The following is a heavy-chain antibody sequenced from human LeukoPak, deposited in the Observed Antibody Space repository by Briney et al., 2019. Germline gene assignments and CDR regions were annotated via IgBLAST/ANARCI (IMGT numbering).Heavy chain of an antibody. D-gene: IGHD2-21*02. J-gene: IGHJ4*02. V-gene: IGHV1-8*01. CDR3: ARVEAYCGGDCSNPDY. CDR2: MNPNSGNT. Sequence: ASVKVSCKASGYTFTSYDINWVRQATGQGLEWMGWMNPNSGNTGYAQKFQGRVTMTRNTPISTAYMELSSLRSEDTAVYYCARVEAYCGGDCSNPDYWGQGTLVTVSS. CDR1: GYTFTSYD.